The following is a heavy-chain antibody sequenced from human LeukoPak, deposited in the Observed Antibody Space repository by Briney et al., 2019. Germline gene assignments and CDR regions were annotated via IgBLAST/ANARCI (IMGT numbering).Heavy chain of an antibody. J-gene: IGHJ6*02. CDR1: GFTVSSNY. Sequence: GGSLRLSCAASGFTVSSNYMSWVRQAPGKGLEWVSVIYSGGSTYYADSVKGRFTISRDNSKNTLYLQMNSLRAEDTAVYCCARASYYYGMDVWGQGTTVTVSS. V-gene: IGHV3-66*01. CDR2: IYSGGST. CDR3: ARASYYYGMDV.